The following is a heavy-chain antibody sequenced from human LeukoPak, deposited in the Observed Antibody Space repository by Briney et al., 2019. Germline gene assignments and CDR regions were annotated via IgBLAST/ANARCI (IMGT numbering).Heavy chain of an antibody. J-gene: IGHJ4*02. CDR3: ARGSTYYDFWSGYLLPAHQTLYHDY. D-gene: IGHD3-3*01. Sequence: GASVKVSCKASGYTFTSYDINWVRQATGQGLEWMGWMNPNSGNTGYAQKFQGRVTMTRNTSISTAYMELSSLRSEDTAVYYCARGSTYYDFWSGYLLPAHQTLYHDYWGQGTLVTVSS. CDR1: GYTFTSYD. V-gene: IGHV1-8*01. CDR2: MNPNSGNT.